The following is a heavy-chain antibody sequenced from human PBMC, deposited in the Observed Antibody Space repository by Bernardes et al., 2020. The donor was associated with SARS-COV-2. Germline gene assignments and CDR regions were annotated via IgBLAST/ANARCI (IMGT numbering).Heavy chain of an antibody. Sequence: GRSLKLSCTASGFAFRSSWIHWVRQPPGKGLVWVSQINPDGSIPSFADSVKGRFTISRDNAKNTLYLQMNSLRAEDTAVYYCTRDKDRAMDVWGQGTTVTVSS. CDR3: TRDKDRAMDV. CDR2: INPDGSIP. J-gene: IGHJ6*02. V-gene: IGHV3-74*01. CDR1: GFAFRSSW.